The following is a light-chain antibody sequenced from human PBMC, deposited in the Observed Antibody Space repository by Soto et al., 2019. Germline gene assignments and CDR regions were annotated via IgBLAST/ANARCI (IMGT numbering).Light chain of an antibody. J-gene: IGLJ3*02. CDR1: SSNIGSNT. CDR2: SDN. Sequence: QPVLTQPPSASGTPGQRVTISCSGSSSNIGSNTGNWYQQLPGTAPQLLVYSDNQRPSGVPDRISGSKSGTSASLAISGLQSEDEADYYCAAWDDSLNGWVFGGGTKVTVL. V-gene: IGLV1-44*01. CDR3: AAWDDSLNGWV.